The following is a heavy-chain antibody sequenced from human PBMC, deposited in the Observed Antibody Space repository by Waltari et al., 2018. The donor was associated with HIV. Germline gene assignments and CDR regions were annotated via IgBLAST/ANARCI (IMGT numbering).Heavy chain of an antibody. D-gene: IGHD3-22*01. CDR3: ARVKAYYYDNSGFYFFDY. J-gene: IGHJ4*02. CDR2: VSSTGNA. CDR1: GGSIRAYF. Sequence: QVQLQESGPGLVKPSETLSLTCSVSGGSIRAYFWRWIRLPPGKGLEWVGHVSSTGNAKYNPSLQSRVAISVDTSKSQFSLRLTSVTAADTAVYFCARVKAYYYDNSGFYFFDYWGQGTLVTVSS. V-gene: IGHV4-59*01.